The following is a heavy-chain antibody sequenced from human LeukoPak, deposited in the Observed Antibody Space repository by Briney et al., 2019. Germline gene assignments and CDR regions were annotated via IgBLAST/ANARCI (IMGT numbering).Heavy chain of an antibody. CDR3: ASGGRFGVYGMDV. CDR1: GYSFPSNW. V-gene: IGHV5-51*01. CDR2: IYPGDSDT. Sequence: GESLRISCKGSGYSFPSNWIGWVRQMPGKGLEWMGIIYPGDSDTRYSPSFQGHVTISADKSISTAYLQWSSLKASDTAMYYCASGGRFGVYGMDVWGQGTTVTVSS. D-gene: IGHD3-10*01. J-gene: IGHJ6*02.